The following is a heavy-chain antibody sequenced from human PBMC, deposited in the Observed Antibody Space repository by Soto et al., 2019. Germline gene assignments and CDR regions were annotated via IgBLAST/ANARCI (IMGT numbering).Heavy chain of an antibody. CDR2: IFHNGNT. CDR3: ASRTYAMDV. J-gene: IGHJ6*02. Sequence: QVQLQESGPGLVKPSGTLSLTCAVSGGSISSSNWWSWVRQPPGEGLEWIGEIFHNGNTYSNPSLTGRVTRSVDKSKNQFSLNLNSVTAADTAVYYCASRTYAMDVWGQGTTVSVSS. V-gene: IGHV4-4*02. CDR1: GGSISSSNW.